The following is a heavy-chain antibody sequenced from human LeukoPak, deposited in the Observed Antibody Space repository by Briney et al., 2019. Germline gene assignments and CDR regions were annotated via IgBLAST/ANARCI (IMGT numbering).Heavy chain of an antibody. CDR1: GYTFTSYG. D-gene: IGHD2-2*01. V-gene: IGHV1-18*01. CDR3: VRDCSLYCSSASSCFRAFDI. CDR2: ISGYNGNT. J-gene: IGHJ3*02. Sequence: ASVKVSCKASGYTFTSYGISWVRQAPGQGPEWMGWISGYNGNTKYVQKLQGRVTMTTDTSTSTAYMELRSLRSDDTAVYYCVRDCSLYCSSASSCFRAFDIWGQAPMLTVPS.